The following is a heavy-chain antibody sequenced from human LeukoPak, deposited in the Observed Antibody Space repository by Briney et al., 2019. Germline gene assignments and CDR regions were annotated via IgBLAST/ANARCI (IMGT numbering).Heavy chain of an antibody. V-gene: IGHV3-66*02. J-gene: IGHJ4*02. CDR2: IYSGGST. CDR1: GFTVSSNY. D-gene: IGHD4-11*01. CDR3: ARDYRHYFDY. Sequence: GGSLRLSCAPSGFTVSSNYMSWVRQAPGKGLEWVSVIYSGGSTYYADSVKGRSTISRDNSKNTLYLQMNSLRAEDTAVYYCARDYRHYFDYWGQGTLVTVSS.